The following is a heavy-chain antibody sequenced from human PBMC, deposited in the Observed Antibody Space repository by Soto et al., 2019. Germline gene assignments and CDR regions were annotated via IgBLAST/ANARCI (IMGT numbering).Heavy chain of an antibody. V-gene: IGHV3-49*04. CDR3: ARYTYTSRYSYYGMDV. CDR2: VRSKAYGGTT. Sequence: GGSLRLSCAASGFTFSSYWMSWVRQAPGKGLEWVGVVRSKAYGGTTDYAASVKGRFDISRDDSKSVAYLQMNSVTTEDTAVYFCARYTYTSRYSYYGMDVWGQGTTVTVSS. CDR1: GFTFSSYW. J-gene: IGHJ6*02. D-gene: IGHD6-13*01.